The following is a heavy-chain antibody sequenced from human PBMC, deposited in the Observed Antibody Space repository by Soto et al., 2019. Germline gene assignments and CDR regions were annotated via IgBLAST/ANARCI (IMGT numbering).Heavy chain of an antibody. CDR3: AKAHYGPGSYFGLRLDY. CDR2: ISYDGSNK. CDR1: GFTFSSYG. J-gene: IGHJ4*02. Sequence: GGSLRLSCAASGFTFSSYGMHWVRQAPGKGLEWVAVISYDGSNKYYADSVKGRFTISRDNSKNTLYLQMNSLRAEDTAVYYCAKAHYGPGSYFGLRLDYWGQGTLVTVSS. V-gene: IGHV3-30*18. D-gene: IGHD3-10*01.